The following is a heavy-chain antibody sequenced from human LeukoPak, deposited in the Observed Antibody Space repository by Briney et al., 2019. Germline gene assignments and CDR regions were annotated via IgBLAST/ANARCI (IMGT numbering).Heavy chain of an antibody. J-gene: IGHJ6*02. Sequence: ASVKVSCKASGYTFTSYDINWVRQATGQGLEWMGWMNPNSGNTGYAQKFQGRVTMTRTTSISTAYMELSSLRSEDTAVYYCARGGILRYFDWLPNYYYYGMDVWGQGTTVTVSS. V-gene: IGHV1-8*01. D-gene: IGHD3-9*01. CDR3: ARGGILRYFDWLPNYYYYGMDV. CDR1: GYTFTSYD. CDR2: MNPNSGNT.